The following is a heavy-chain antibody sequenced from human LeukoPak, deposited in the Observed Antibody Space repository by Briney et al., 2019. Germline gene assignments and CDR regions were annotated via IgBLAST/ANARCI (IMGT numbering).Heavy chain of an antibody. CDR1: GFTFSGYG. CDR2: IRNDGTKE. Sequence: GGTLRLSCAASGFTFSGYGMSWVRQAPGKGLEWVAFIRNDGTKEYHADSVKGRFSISRDNPKNTLYLQMNSLSVEDTAIYYCVKALGGSGSYWGQGTSVIVSS. V-gene: IGHV3-30*02. D-gene: IGHD3-10*01. CDR3: VKALGGSGSY. J-gene: IGHJ4*02.